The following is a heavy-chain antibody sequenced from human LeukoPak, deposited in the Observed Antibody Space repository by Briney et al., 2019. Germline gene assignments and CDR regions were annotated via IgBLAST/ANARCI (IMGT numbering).Heavy chain of an antibody. Sequence: GGSLRLSCAASAFTFSTYAMNWVRQAPGKGLEWVPSISSGGGTTYYADSVKGRFTISRDNSKNTLYLQMNSLRPEDTAMYYCANAVCTTSSCSGFYGMDVWGQGTTVAVSS. CDR1: AFTFSTYA. D-gene: IGHD2-2*01. V-gene: IGHV3-23*01. CDR2: ISSGGGTT. J-gene: IGHJ6*02. CDR3: ANAVCTTSSCSGFYGMDV.